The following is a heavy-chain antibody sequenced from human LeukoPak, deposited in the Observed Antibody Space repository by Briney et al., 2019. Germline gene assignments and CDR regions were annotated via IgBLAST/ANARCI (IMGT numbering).Heavy chain of an antibody. J-gene: IGHJ6*03. CDR3: ARAVNDILTGSYYYMDV. V-gene: IGHV4-61*05. D-gene: IGHD3-9*01. CDR1: GGSISSSSYY. Sequence: SETLSLTCTVSGGSISSSSYYWGWIRQPPGKGLEWIGYIYYSGSTNHNPSLKSRVTISVDTSKNQFSLKLSSVTAADTAVYYCARAVNDILTGSYYYMDVWGKGTTVTISS. CDR2: IYYSGST.